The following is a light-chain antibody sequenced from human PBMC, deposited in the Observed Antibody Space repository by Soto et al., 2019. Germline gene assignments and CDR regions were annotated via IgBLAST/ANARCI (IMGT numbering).Light chain of an antibody. CDR1: SSNIGAGYD. V-gene: IGLV1-40*01. J-gene: IGLJ3*02. Sequence: QSVLTQPPSVSGAPGQRVTISCTGSSSNIGAGYDVHWYQQLPGTAPKLLIYGNSNRPSGVPDRFSGSKSGTSASLAITGLQAEDEADYYCQSYDSSLSGWVLGGGTQLT. CDR2: GNS. CDR3: QSYDSSLSGWV.